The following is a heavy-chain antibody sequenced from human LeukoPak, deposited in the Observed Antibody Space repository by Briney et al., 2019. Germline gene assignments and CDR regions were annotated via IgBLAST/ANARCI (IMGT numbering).Heavy chain of an antibody. CDR2: VYSSGAT. CDR3: ARERGYSGSGSRYFDL. V-gene: IGHV4-59*01. J-gene: IGHJ5*02. D-gene: IGHD3-10*01. CDR1: GGSIFSYY. Sequence: SETLSLTCTISGGSIFSYYWSWIRQPPGKELEWIGYVYSSGATYYNPSLESRFTISVDTSRKQFSLRLNSVTAADTAVYYCARERGYSGSGSRYFDLWGQGTLVTVSS.